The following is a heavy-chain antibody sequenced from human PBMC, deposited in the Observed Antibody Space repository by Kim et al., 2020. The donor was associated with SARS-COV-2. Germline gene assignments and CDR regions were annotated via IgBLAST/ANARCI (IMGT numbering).Heavy chain of an antibody. Sequence: GGSLRLSCAVSGFTFNDHDMDWVRQAPAKGLEWVGRTTNKAHSFTTDYAASVKGRFTISRDGSKRSVYLQMTSLKTEDTAVYYCVSPQHGNNFDYLGRGT. CDR1: GFTFNDHD. CDR3: VSPQHGNNFDY. J-gene: IGHJ4*02. CDR2: TTNKAHSFTT. V-gene: IGHV3-72*01.